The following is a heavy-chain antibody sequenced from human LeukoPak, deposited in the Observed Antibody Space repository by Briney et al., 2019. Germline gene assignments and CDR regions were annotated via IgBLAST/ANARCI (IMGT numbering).Heavy chain of an antibody. D-gene: IGHD3-10*01. CDR1: GFTFSSYW. CDR3: ARWDSGWYYFDY. J-gene: IGHJ4*02. V-gene: IGHV3-74*01. CDR2: INSDGSST. Sequence: GGSLRLSCAAPGFTFSSYWMHWVRQAPGKGLVWVSRINSDGSSTSYADSVKGRFTISRDNAKNTLYLQMNSLRAEDTAVYYCARWDSGWYYFDYWGQGTLVTVSS.